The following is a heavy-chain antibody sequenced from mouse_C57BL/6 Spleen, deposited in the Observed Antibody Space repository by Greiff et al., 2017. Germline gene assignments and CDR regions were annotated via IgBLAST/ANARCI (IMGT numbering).Heavy chain of an antibody. D-gene: IGHD2-4*01. J-gene: IGHJ4*01. CDR1: GYAFSSSW. V-gene: IGHV1-82*01. CDR3: ARSSDYDLFYYAMDY. Sequence: QVQLQQPGPELVKPGASVKISCKASGYAFSSSWMNWVKQRPGKGLEWIGRIYPGDGDTNYNGKFKGKATLTADKSSSTAYMQLSSLTSEDSAVYFCARSSDYDLFYYAMDYWGQGTSVTVSS. CDR2: IYPGDGDT.